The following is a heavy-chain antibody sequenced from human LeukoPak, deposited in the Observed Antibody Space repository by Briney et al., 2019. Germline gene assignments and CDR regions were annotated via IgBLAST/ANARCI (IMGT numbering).Heavy chain of an antibody. J-gene: IGHJ4*02. Sequence: KSSQTLSLTCTVSGGSISNGGYYWNWIRQHPGKGLEWIGYIYYSGSTYYNPSLKSRVTISVDTSKNQFSLKLSSVTAADTAVYYCASWHYTGGEVRYFDYWGQGTLVTVSS. D-gene: IGHD3-16*01. V-gene: IGHV4-31*03. CDR2: IYYSGST. CDR1: GGSISNGGYY. CDR3: ASWHYTGGEVRYFDY.